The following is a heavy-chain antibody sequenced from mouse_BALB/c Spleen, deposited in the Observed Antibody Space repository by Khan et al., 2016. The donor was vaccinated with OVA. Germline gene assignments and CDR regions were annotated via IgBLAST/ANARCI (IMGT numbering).Heavy chain of an antibody. V-gene: IGHV1S56*01. CDR2: IYPRDVNT. CDR1: GYTFTSYY. J-gene: IGHJ4*01. CDR3: ARNYAMDY. Sequence: QVQLQQSGPELVKVGASVRISCKASGYTFTSYYIHWVKQRPGQGLEWIGWIYPRDVNTKYNEKFKGKATLTADKSSSTVYKQLSSLTSEDAAVYFCARNYAMDYWGQGTSVTVSS.